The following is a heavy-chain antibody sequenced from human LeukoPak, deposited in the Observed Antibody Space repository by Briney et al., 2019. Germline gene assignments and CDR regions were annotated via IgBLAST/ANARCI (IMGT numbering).Heavy chain of an antibody. V-gene: IGHV3-15*01. CDR1: GFTFSNAG. D-gene: IGHD3-3*01. Sequence: GGSLRLSCAASGFTFSNAGMSWVRQAPGKGLEWVGLMKSKSDGGTTDYAAPVKGRFTISRDDSKNTLYPQMNSLKYEDTAVYYCTTNYDFCSGYYGWGQGTLVTVSS. CDR2: MKSKSDGGTT. CDR3: TTNYDFCSGYYG. J-gene: IGHJ4*02.